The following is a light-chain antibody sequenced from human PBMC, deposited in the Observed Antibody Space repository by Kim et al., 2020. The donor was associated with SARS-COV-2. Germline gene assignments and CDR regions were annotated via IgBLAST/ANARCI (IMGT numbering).Light chain of an antibody. CDR1: QKISNS. CDR2: DAF. J-gene: IGKJ5*01. V-gene: IGKV1-39*01. CDR3: QQSHSHPIT. Sequence: DIQMTQSPSSLSASVGDRATITCRASQKISNSLSWYQQRTLGQAPNLLVYDAFSLHDGVPPRFIGSLSGTNFTLTITNRQPEDFATYYCQQSHSHPITFGQGTRLEIK.